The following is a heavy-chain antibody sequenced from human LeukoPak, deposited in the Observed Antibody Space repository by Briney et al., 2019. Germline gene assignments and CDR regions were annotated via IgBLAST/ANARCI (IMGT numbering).Heavy chain of an antibody. Sequence: ASVKVSCKASGYTFTGHYMHWVRQAPGQGLEWMGRINPNSGGTNYAQKFQGRVTMTRDTSISTAYMELSRLRSDDTAVYYCARVDTIYQFDYWGQGILVTVSS. D-gene: IGHD3-3*01. V-gene: IGHV1-2*06. CDR2: INPNSGGT. CDR3: ARVDTIYQFDY. CDR1: GYTFTGHY. J-gene: IGHJ4*02.